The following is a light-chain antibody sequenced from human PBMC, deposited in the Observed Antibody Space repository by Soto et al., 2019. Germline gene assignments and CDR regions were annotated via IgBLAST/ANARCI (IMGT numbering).Light chain of an antibody. CDR1: QSVFFSSNKKNY. CDR2: WAS. Sequence: IVMTQSPESLALSLGERATINCRSSQSVFFSSNKKNYLAWYQQKSGQPPKLPIYWASTRKSGFPDRFSGSGSGTDFTLTISSLQPEDVAVYYCQQYFSSWTFGQGTKVESK. J-gene: IGKJ1*01. V-gene: IGKV4-1*01. CDR3: QQYFSSWT.